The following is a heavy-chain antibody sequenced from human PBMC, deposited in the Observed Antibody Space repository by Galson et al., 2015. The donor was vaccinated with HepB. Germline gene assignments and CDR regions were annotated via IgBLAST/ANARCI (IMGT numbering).Heavy chain of an antibody. J-gene: IGHJ4*02. D-gene: IGHD3-9*01. CDR2: IWYDGSNK. CDR1: GFTFSSYG. Sequence: SLRLSCAASGFTFSSYGMHWVRQAPGKGLEWVAVIWYDGSNKYYADSVKGRFTISRDNSKNTLYLQMNSLRAEDTAVYYCARDKADYDILTGYYPLYYFDYWGQGTLVTVSS. CDR3: ARDKADYDILTGYYPLYYFDY. V-gene: IGHV3-33*01.